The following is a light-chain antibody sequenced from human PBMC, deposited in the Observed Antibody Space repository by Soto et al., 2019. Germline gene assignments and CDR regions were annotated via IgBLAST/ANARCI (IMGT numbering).Light chain of an antibody. V-gene: IGLV2-8*01. Sequence: QSVLTQPPSASGSPGQSVTISCTGTNSDVGAYDYVSWYRQHPGKAPKLIIYEVSKRPSGVPDRFSGSKSGNTASLTVSGLQAEDEAAYYCASYAGSNVLYVFGSGTKLTVL. J-gene: IGLJ1*01. CDR1: NSDVGAYDY. CDR3: ASYAGSNVLYV. CDR2: EVS.